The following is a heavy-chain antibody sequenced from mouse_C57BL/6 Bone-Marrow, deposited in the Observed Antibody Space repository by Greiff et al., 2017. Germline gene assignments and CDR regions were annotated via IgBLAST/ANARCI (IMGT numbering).Heavy chain of an antibody. Sequence: QVQLQQSGAELVKPGASVKISCKASGYTFTDYYINWVKHRPGQGLEWIGKIGPGSGSTYYNEKFKGKATLTADKSSSTAYMQLSSLTSEDSAVYFCARPYGSSLYYYAMDYWGQGTSVTVSS. CDR1: GYTFTDYY. CDR2: IGPGSGST. J-gene: IGHJ4*01. D-gene: IGHD1-1*01. CDR3: ARPYGSSLYYYAMDY. V-gene: IGHV1-77*01.